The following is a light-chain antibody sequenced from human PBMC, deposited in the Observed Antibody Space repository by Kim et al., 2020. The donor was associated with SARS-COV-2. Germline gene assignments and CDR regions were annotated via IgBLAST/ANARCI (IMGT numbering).Light chain of an antibody. CDR2: DAS. V-gene: IGKV1-33*01. CDR1: QDISNC. CDR3: QHYGNLPYT. J-gene: IGKJ2*01. Sequence: DIQMTQSPYSLSASVGDRVTITCQASQDISNCLNWYQQKPGKAPKLLIYDASNLETGVPSRFSGSGSGTDFAFTISSLQPEDIATYYCQHYGNLPYTFGQGTKLEI.